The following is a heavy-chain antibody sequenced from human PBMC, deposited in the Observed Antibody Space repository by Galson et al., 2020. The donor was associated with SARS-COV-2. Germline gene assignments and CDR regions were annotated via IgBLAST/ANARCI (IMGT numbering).Heavy chain of an antibody. D-gene: IGHD3-10*01. Sequence: TGGSLRLSCAASGLTFTSYWMHWVRQAPGKGLEWVSRLNRDGSDRRYADSVKGRFTISRDNAENTLYLEMNSLRAEDTAVYYCARGQSGSYQLTPFIWGQGALVTVSS. CDR3: ARGQSGSYQLTPFI. J-gene: IGHJ4*02. CDR1: GLTFTSYW. V-gene: IGHV3-74*01. CDR2: LNRDGSDR.